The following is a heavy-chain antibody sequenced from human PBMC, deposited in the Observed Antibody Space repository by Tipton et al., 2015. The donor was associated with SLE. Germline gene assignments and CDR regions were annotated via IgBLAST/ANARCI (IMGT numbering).Heavy chain of an antibody. CDR1: GYSIKSGYH. V-gene: IGHV4-38-2*01. J-gene: IGHJ5*02. CDR2: IYDSGNT. CDR3: ARGPTPVDP. Sequence: TLSLTCAVSGYSIKSGYHLGWIRQPPGKGLEWLGYIYDSGNTYYNPSLESRATISVDTSTNQFSLKLASVTAADTAVYYCARGPTPVDPWGQGTLVIVSS.